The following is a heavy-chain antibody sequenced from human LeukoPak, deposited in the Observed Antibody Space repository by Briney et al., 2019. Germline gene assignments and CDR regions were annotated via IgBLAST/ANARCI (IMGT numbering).Heavy chain of an antibody. D-gene: IGHD6-13*01. CDR1: GYSFTSYW. CDR3: ARLSSSSSWYEGDYFDY. CDR2: IYPGDSDT. Sequence: GESLKISCKGSGYSFTSYWIGWVRQMPGKGLEWMGIIYPGDSDTRYSPSFQGQATISADKSISTAYLQWSSLRASDTAMYYCARLSSSSSWYEGDYFDYWGQGTLVTVSS. V-gene: IGHV5-51*01. J-gene: IGHJ4*02.